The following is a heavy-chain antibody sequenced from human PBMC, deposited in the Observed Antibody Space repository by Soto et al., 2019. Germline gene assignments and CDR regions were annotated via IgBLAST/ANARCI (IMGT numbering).Heavy chain of an antibody. D-gene: IGHD3-22*01. Sequence: PGGSLRLSCAASGFTFRSYGMHWVRQAPGKGLEWMAVIWYDGSNKYYADSVKGRFTISRDNSKNTLYLQMNSLRAEDTAVYYCASFDSSGYLTPQYDYWGQGTLVTVSS. V-gene: IGHV3-33*01. J-gene: IGHJ4*02. CDR2: IWYDGSNK. CDR1: GFTFRSYG. CDR3: ASFDSSGYLTPQYDY.